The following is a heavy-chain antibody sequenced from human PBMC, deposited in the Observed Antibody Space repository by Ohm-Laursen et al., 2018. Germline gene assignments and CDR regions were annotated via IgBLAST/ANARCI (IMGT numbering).Heavy chain of an antibody. V-gene: IGHV3-33*01. Sequence: SLRLSCSASGFTFSSYGMHWVRQAPGKGLEWVAVIWYDGSNKYYADSVKGRFTISRDNSKNTLYLQMNSLRAEDTAVYYCVAFSGSYFDYWGQGTLVTVSS. CDR3: VAFSGSYFDY. CDR1: GFTFSSYG. J-gene: IGHJ4*02. D-gene: IGHD1-26*01. CDR2: IWYDGSNK.